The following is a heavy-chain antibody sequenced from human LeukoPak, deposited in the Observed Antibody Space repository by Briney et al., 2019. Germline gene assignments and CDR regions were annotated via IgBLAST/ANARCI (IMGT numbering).Heavy chain of an antibody. CDR3: ARDPGGDCTNGVCYSWFDP. J-gene: IGHJ5*02. CDR1: GYTFTSYG. D-gene: IGHD2-8*01. V-gene: IGHV1-18*01. Sequence: ASVTVSCKASGYTFTSYGISWVRQAPGQGLEWMGWISAYNGNTNYAQKLQGRVTMTTDTSTSTAYMELRSLRSDDTAVYYCARDPGGDCTNGVCYSWFDPWGQGTLVTVSS. CDR2: ISAYNGNT.